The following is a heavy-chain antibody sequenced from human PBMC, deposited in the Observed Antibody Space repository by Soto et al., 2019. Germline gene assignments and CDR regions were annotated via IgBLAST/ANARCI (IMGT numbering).Heavy chain of an antibody. CDR1: GFTFDYYA. J-gene: IGHJ1*01. D-gene: IGHD6-13*01. V-gene: IGHV3-9*01. CDR3: VKDESINWYSGHFRH. Sequence: EVQLVESGGGLVQPGRSLRLSCAASGFTFDYYAMHWVRQVPGKGLEWFSCINWNSGSIGYGDSVKGRFAISRDNAKNSLHLQMNSLSAEDTAFYYCVKDESINWYSGHFRHWGQGTLVTVSS. CDR2: INWNSGSI.